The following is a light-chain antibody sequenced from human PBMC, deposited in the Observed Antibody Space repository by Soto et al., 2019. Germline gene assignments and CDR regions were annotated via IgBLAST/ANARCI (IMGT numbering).Light chain of an antibody. J-gene: IGLJ1*01. CDR3: CSYAGTSYV. Sequence: QSVLTQPRSVSASPGQSVTISCTGTSSDVGAYHYVSWYQQHPGKAPNLMISDVNKRPSGVPDRFSGSKSGNTASLTISGLQADDEADYYCCSYAGTSYVFGTGTKLTVL. CDR1: SSDVGAYHY. CDR2: DVN. V-gene: IGLV2-11*01.